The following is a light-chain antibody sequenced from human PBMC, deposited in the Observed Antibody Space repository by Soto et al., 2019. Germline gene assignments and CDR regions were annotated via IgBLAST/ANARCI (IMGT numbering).Light chain of an antibody. V-gene: IGLV2-23*01. CDR1: SSTVGGFNV. J-gene: IGLJ1*01. CDR2: EGI. CDR3: CSYVGATTYV. Sequence: ALTQPASVSGSPGQSITISCTGTSSTVGGFNVVSWYQQHPGKAPKVIIYEGIKRPSGISNRFSGSNSGSTASLTISGLQAEDEADYYCCSYVGATTYVFGTGTKVTVL.